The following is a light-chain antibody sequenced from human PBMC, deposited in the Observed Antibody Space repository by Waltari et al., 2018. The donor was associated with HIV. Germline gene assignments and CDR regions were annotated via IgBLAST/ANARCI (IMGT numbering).Light chain of an antibody. V-gene: IGKV3-20*01. J-gene: IGKJ2*01. CDR3: QQYGTSPNT. CDR2: GAS. Sequence: EIVLTQSPGTLSLSPGERATLSCRASQSVSSSYFAWYQQKPGQAPRLLIYGASSRATGIPDRFTGSVSGTDFTLTVSRLEPEDFGVYYCQQYGTSPNTFGQGTNLEIK. CDR1: QSVSSSY.